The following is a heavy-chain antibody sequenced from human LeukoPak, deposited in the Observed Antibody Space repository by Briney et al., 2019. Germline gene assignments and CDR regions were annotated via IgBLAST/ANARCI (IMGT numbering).Heavy chain of an antibody. J-gene: IGHJ6*03. D-gene: IGHD2-15*01. CDR3: ARAPASGDYYFYYMDV. Sequence: SETLSLTCTVSGGSISSYYWSWIRQPPGKGLEWIGYVYYSGSTDYNPSLKSRVTVSAVTSKNQLSLKLNSVTAADTAVYYCARAPASGDYYFYYMDVWGEGIPVAVSS. CDR1: GGSISSYY. V-gene: IGHV4-59*12. CDR2: VYYSGST.